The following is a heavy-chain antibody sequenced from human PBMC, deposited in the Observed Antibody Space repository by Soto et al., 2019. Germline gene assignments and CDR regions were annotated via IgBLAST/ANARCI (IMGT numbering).Heavy chain of an antibody. CDR1: GFTFSSYA. V-gene: IGHV3-30-3*01. J-gene: IGHJ4*02. D-gene: IGHD3-10*01. CDR3: ASSAMARGVIPIDY. CDR2: ISYDGSNK. Sequence: QVQLVESGGGVVQPGRSLRLSCAASGFTFSSYAMHWVRQAPGKGLEWVAVISYDGSNKYYADSVKGRFTISRDNSKNTLYLLMNSLRAEDTDVYYWASSAMARGVIPIDYWGQGTLVTVSS.